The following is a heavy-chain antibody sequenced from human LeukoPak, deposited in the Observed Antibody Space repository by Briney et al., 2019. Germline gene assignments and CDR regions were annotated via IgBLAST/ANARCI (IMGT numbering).Heavy chain of an antibody. Sequence: GGSLRLSCAASGFPFSNYWMHLVRQAPGKGLVWVSHINGDESDANYADSVKGRFTISRDNAKNTLFLQMNSLRAEDTAVYYCAREVGAIDYWGQGTLVTVSS. CDR2: INGDESDA. D-gene: IGHD1-26*01. J-gene: IGHJ4*02. CDR1: GFPFSNYW. V-gene: IGHV3-74*01. CDR3: AREVGAIDY.